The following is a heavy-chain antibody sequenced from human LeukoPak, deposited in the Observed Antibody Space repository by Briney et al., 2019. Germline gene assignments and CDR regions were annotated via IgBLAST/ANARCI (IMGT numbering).Heavy chain of an antibody. V-gene: IGHV4-59*01. CDR3: ARVNNDGVGWEYYFDY. J-gene: IGHJ4*02. D-gene: IGHD1/OR15-1a*01. CDR1: GGSISSYY. CDR2: SSSSGNT. Sequence: SETLSLTCTVSGGSISSYYWTWIRQPPGKGLEWIGYSSSSGNTNYNPSLKSRVTISVDMSKNQFSLRLSSVTAADTAVYYCARVNNDGVGWEYYFDYWGQGTLVTVSS.